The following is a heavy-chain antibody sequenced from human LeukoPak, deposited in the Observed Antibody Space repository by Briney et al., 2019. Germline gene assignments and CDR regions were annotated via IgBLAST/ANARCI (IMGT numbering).Heavy chain of an antibody. J-gene: IGHJ6*02. CDR3: VRDPSGHGMDV. CDR1: GFTLSSYS. Sequence: GGSLRLSCAVSGFTLSSYSMNWVRQAPGKGLEWVSSISSSSSHIYYADSVKGRFTISRENAKNSLYLQMNSLRAGDTAVYYCVRDPSGHGMDVWGQGTTVTVFS. V-gene: IGHV3-21*01. CDR2: ISSSSSHI. D-gene: IGHD6-19*01.